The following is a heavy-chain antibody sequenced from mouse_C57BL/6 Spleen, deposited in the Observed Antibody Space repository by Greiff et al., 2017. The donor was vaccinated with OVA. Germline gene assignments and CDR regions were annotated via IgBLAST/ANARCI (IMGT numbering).Heavy chain of an antibody. CDR2: IHPNSGST. V-gene: IGHV1-64*01. CDR1: GYTFTSYW. Sequence: QVQLQQPGAELVKPRASVKLSCKASGYTFTSYWMHWVKQRPGQGLEWIGMIHPNSGSTNYNEKFKSKATLTVDKSSSTAYMQLSSLTSEDSAVYYCAYYYGSSPRYYFDYWGQGTTLTVSS. D-gene: IGHD1-1*01. CDR3: AYYYGSSPRYYFDY. J-gene: IGHJ2*01.